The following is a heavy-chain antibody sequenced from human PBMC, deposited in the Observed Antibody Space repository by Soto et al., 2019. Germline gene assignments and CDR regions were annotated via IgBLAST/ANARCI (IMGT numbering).Heavy chain of an antibody. J-gene: IGHJ5*02. CDR2: IIPIFGTA. Sequence: QVQLVQSGAEVKKPGSSVKVSCKASGGTFSSYAISWVRQAPGQGLEWMGGIIPIFGTANYAQKFQGRVTITADESTSTAYMELSSLRSEDTAVYYCARDGYCTNGVCYCDNWFDPWGQGTLVTVSS. CDR3: ARDGYCTNGVCYCDNWFDP. V-gene: IGHV1-69*01. CDR1: GGTFSSYA. D-gene: IGHD2-8*01.